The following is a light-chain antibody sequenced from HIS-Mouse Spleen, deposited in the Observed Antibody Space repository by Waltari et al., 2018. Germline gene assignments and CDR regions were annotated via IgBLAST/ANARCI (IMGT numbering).Light chain of an antibody. CDR3: YSTDSSGNHRV. CDR2: EDS. Sequence: PPSVSVSPGQTPRITCSGDALPKKYAYWYQQKSGQAPVLVIYEDSKRPSGIPERFSGSSSGTMATLTISGAQVEDEADYYCYSTDSSGNHRVFGGGTKLTVL. CDR1: ALPKKY. V-gene: IGLV3-10*01. J-gene: IGLJ2*01.